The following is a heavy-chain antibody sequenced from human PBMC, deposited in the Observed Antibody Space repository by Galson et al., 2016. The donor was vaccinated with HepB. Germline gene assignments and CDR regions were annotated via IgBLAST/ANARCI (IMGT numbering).Heavy chain of an antibody. Sequence: SLRLSCAASGFTFSNYAMHWVRQAPGKGLQWVAVISFDGNYQYYADSVKGRFTISRDNSKKTLYLQMNSLRNEDTAVYYCARRQGDMATILGYFYHWGQGTLVTVSS. CDR3: ARRQGDMATILGYFYH. V-gene: IGHV3-30*04. CDR2: ISFDGNYQ. CDR1: GFTFSNYA. J-gene: IGHJ1*01. D-gene: IGHD5-24*01.